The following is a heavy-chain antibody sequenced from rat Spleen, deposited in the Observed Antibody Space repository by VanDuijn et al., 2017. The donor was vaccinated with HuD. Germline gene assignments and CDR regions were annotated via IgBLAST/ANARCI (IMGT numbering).Heavy chain of an antibody. J-gene: IGHJ2*01. Sequence: EVQLVESGGGLVQPGRSMKLSCAASGFTFSNYYMAWVRQAPTKGLEWVASISTGGDNTYYRDSVKGRFTISRDKAKSTLYLQMDSLRSEDTATYYCARQSNYVADCGQGVMVTVSS. V-gene: IGHV5-25*01. CDR2: ISTGGDNT. CDR3: ARQSNYVAD. CDR1: GFTFSNYY.